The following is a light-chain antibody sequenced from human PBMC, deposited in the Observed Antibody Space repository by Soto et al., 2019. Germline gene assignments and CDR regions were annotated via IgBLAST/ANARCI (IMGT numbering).Light chain of an antibody. CDR3: CSYAGSSSSI. CDR2: EVT. Sequence: QSVLTQPASVSGSPGQSITISCSGTSSDVGTYNLVSWYQQYPGKAPRLMIYEVTKRPSGVSNRFSGSKSGNTASLTISGLQPEDEADYYCCSYAGSSSSIFGPGTKLTVL. V-gene: IGLV2-23*02. J-gene: IGLJ1*01. CDR1: SSDVGTYNL.